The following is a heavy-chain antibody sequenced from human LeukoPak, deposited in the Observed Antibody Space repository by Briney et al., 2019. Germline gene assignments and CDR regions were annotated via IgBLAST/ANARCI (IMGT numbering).Heavy chain of an antibody. CDR1: GFTFRTIA. J-gene: IGHJ4*02. V-gene: IGHV3-30*18. CDR2: ISFDGSNK. Sequence: PGGSVGLSFAASGFTFRTIAWHGVARPQGRGWEWVTTISFDGSNKYYADSVKGRFTISRDNSKNALYLQMNSLRAEDSALYYCAKDSSSTRSFDYWGQGTLVTVSS. D-gene: IGHD2-2*01. CDR3: AKDSSSTRSFDY.